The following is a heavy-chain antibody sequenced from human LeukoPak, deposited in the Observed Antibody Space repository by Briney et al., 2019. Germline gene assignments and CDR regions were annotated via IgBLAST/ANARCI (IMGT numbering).Heavy chain of an antibody. J-gene: IGHJ6*03. V-gene: IGHV3-7*01. CDR3: ARKGVLRYFDWLSLNYYYYYYMDV. CDR2: IKQDGREE. Sequence: GGTPCLSRAASRFTFCSVWVSWGPQAARQGLEGLGNIKQDGREEDYVESVKGRFTISRDNAKNSMYLQMNSLRAEDTAVYYCARKGVLRYFDWLSLNYYYYYYMDVWGKGTTVTISS. D-gene: IGHD3-9*01. CDR1: RFTFCSVW.